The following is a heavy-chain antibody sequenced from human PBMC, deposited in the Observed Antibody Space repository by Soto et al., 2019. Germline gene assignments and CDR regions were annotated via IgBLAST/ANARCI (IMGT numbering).Heavy chain of an antibody. J-gene: IGHJ5*02. CDR3: ARALPLLWFGELLSNWFDP. D-gene: IGHD3-10*01. V-gene: IGHV4-34*01. CDR1: GGSFSGYY. CDR2: INHSGST. Sequence: QVQLQQWGAGLLKPSETLSLTCAVYGGSFSGYYWSWIRQPQGKGLEWIGEINHSGSTNYNPSLKSRVTISVDTSKNQFSLKLSSVTAADTAVYYCARALPLLWFGELLSNWFDPWGQGTLVTVSS.